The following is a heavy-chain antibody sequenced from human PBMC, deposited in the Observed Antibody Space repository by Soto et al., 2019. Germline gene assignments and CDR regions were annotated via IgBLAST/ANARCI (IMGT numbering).Heavy chain of an antibody. J-gene: IGHJ2*01. CDR3: ARGGPHYYDSNYFDL. CDR1: GFTFSSYA. V-gene: IGHV3-23*01. CDR2: ISGSGGST. D-gene: IGHD3-22*01. Sequence: GGSLRLSCAASGFTFSSYAMSRVRQAPGKGLEWVSAISGSGGSTYYADSVKGRFTISRDNAKNSLYLQMNSLRAEDTAVYYCARGGPHYYDSNYFDLWGRGTLVNGSS.